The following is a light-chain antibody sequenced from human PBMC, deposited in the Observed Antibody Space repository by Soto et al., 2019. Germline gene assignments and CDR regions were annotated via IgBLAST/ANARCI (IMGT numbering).Light chain of an antibody. CDR2: DAS. J-gene: IGKJ1*01. CDR1: QSVSSY. CDR3: QQRSNWLGWT. Sequence: EIVLTQSPATLSLSPGERATLSCRASQSVSSYLAWYQQKPGQAPRLLIYDASNRATGIPARFSGSGSGTDFTLTISSLAPEDFAVYYCQQRSNWLGWTFGQGTKVEIK. V-gene: IGKV3-11*01.